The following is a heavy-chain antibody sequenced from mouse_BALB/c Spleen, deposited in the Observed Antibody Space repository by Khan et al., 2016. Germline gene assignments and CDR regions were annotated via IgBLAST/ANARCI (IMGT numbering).Heavy chain of an antibody. Sequence: QVQLKESGAELMKPGASVKISCKATGYTFSNYWIEWVKQRPGPGLSWIGEILPVSDRTHYTEKFKGKATFTADTSSNTAYMQLSSLTSEDTAVYYGARAWYSMDYWGQGTSVTVAS. CDR2: ILPVSDRT. V-gene: IGHV1-9*01. CDR3: ARAWYSMDY. J-gene: IGHJ4*01. CDR1: GYTFSNYW.